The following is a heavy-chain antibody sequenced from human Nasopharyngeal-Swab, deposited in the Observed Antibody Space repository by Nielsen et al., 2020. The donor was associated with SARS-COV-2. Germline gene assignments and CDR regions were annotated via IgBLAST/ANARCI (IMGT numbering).Heavy chain of an antibody. V-gene: IGHV1-58*01. D-gene: IGHD6-13*01. J-gene: IGHJ6*02. CDR2: IVVGSGNT. CDR3: AADRAAAGTGGMDV. Sequence: WVRQAPGQRLEWIGWIVVGSGNTNYAQKFQERVTITRDISTSTAYMELSSLRSEDTAVYYCAADRAAAGTGGMDVWGQGTTVTVSS.